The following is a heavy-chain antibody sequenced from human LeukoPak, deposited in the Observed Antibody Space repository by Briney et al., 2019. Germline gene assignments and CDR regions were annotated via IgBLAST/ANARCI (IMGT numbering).Heavy chain of an antibody. J-gene: IGHJ6*02. D-gene: IGHD3-10*01. CDR3: ASRMVVTMLFDYYGMDV. CDR2: IYSGGST. CDR1: GFTVSSNY. Sequence: GGSLRLSCAASGFTVSSNYMSWVRQAPGKGLEWVSVIYSGGSTYYADSVKGRFTISRDNSKNTLYLQMNSLRAEDTAVYYCASRMVVTMLFDYYGMDVWGQGTTVTVSS. V-gene: IGHV3-66*01.